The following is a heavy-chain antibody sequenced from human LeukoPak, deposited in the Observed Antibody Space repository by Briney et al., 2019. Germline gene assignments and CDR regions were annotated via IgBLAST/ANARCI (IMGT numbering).Heavy chain of an antibody. CDR1: GFTFSSDW. J-gene: IGHJ3*02. V-gene: IGHV3-74*03. Sequence: PGGALRLSCAASGFTFSSDWRHWVRQAPGKGPVWVSRINSDGTGTMYADSVKGRFTISRDNAKNTLYLQMNSLRAADTAVYYCANHPAFDIWGQGTMVTVSS. CDR2: INSDGTGT. CDR3: ANHPAFDI.